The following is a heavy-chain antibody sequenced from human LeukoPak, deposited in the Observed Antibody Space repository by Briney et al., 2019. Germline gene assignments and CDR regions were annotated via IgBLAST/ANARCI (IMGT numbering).Heavy chain of an antibody. CDR3: ASVVADDDGRCVYRYFDY. Sequence: GGSLRLSCAASGFTFSDYSMNWVRQAPGKGLEWISHISKSGSVIYYADSVKGRFTISRDNAKDSLYLQLNSLRAEDTAVYYCASVVADDDGRCVYRYFDYWGRGTLVTVSS. CDR2: ISKSGSVI. V-gene: IGHV3-48*04. J-gene: IGHJ2*01. D-gene: IGHD2-15*01. CDR1: GFTFSDYS.